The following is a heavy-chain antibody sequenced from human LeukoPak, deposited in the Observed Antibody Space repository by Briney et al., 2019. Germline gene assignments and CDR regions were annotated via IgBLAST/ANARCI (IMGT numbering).Heavy chain of an antibody. V-gene: IGHV3-53*01. CDR2: IYSGGST. CDR3: AKYGYSYGLNWFDP. D-gene: IGHD5-18*01. CDR1: GFTVSSNY. J-gene: IGHJ5*02. Sequence: GSLRLSCAASGFTVSSNYMSWVRQAPGKGLEWVSVIYSGGSTYYADSVKGRFTISRDNSESTLYLQMNSLRAEDTAVYYCAKYGYSYGLNWFDPWGQGTLVTVSS.